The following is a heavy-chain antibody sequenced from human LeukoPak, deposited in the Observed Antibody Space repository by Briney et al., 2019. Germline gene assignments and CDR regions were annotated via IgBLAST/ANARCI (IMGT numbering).Heavy chain of an antibody. V-gene: IGHV4-34*01. CDR1: GGSFSGYY. CDR2: INHSGST. D-gene: IGHD5-24*01. J-gene: IGHJ4*02. CDR3: ARDRVEMATKILDY. Sequence: PSETLSLTCAVYGGSFSGYYWSWIRQPPGKGLEWIGEINHSGSTNYNPSLKSRVTISVDTSKNQFSLKLSSVTAADTAVYYCARDRVEMATKILDYWGQGTLVTVSS.